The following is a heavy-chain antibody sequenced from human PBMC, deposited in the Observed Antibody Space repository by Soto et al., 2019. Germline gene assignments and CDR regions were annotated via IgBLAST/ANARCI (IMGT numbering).Heavy chain of an antibody. V-gene: IGHV1-2*02. J-gene: IGHJ6*03. CDR1: GDSFNDYY. CDR3: ARESGGATATLDYYYFYMDV. D-gene: IGHD5-12*01. Sequence: QVQLVQSGAEVRKPGASVTVSCRSSGDSFNDYYIHWVRQAPGQGFEWMGWINPNGGVTKYAQKFQGGVSMTRDTSIRTVYMQLSRLRSDDTAVYHCARESGGATATLDYYYFYMDVWGTGTTVTVSS. CDR2: INPNGGVT.